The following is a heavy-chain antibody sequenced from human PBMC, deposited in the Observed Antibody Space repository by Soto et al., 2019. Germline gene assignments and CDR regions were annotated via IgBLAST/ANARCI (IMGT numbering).Heavy chain of an antibody. D-gene: IGHD2-8*01. CDR1: GFTFSNAW. Sequence: GGSLRLSCAASGFTFSNAWMSWVRQAPGKGLEWVGRIKSKTDGRTTDYAAPVKGRFTISRDDSKNTLYLQMNSLKTEDTAVYYCTTRAPLQGYCTHGVRPPRDLWGQGTLVTVSS. V-gene: IGHV3-15*01. CDR3: TTRAPLQGYCTHGVRPPRDL. CDR2: IKSKTDGRTT. J-gene: IGHJ4*02.